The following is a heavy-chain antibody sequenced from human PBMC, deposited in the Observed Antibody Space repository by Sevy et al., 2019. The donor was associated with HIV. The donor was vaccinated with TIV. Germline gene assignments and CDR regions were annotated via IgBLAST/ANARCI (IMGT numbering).Heavy chain of an antibody. D-gene: IGHD2-15*01. Sequence: GESLKISCAASGFTVSNYAMNWVRQAPGKGLELVSAISGRGDDTYDADSVKGRFTNSRDKSKNTLSLQMKSLRAEDTAVYYCAKDIVVVVGEAFDIWGQGTMVTVSS. CDR3: AKDIVVVVGEAFDI. V-gene: IGHV3-23*01. CDR1: GFTVSNYA. CDR2: ISGRGDDT. J-gene: IGHJ3*02.